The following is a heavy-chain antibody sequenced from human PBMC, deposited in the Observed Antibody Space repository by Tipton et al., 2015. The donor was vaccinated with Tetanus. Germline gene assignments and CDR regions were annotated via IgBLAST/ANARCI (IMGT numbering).Heavy chain of an antibody. CDR3: ARGWSECSSWSCSSFDS. CDR2: VSSSGNS. D-gene: IGHD2-2*01. CDR1: GGSVSSYY. Sequence: TLSLTCTVSGGSVSSYYWTWFRQPPGKRLEWIGFVSSSGNSNYSPSLTGRVSMSLDTSKQQFSLSLTSATAADTAVYYCARGWSECSSWSCSSFDSWGQGTLVTVPS. V-gene: IGHV4-4*07. J-gene: IGHJ4*02.